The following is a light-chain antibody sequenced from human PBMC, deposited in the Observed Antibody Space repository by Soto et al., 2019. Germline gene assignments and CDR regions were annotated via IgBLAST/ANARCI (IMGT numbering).Light chain of an antibody. Sequence: DIQMTQSPSSLSASVGDRVTITCRASQGISTFLAWFQQKPGKAPKTLIYAASSLHSGVPSRFSGSGSGKDFTLTISSLQPEDFATYYCQHYDGYPQILGQGTRLEIK. CDR1: QGISTF. CDR3: QHYDGYPQI. V-gene: IGKV1-16*01. J-gene: IGKJ5*01. CDR2: AAS.